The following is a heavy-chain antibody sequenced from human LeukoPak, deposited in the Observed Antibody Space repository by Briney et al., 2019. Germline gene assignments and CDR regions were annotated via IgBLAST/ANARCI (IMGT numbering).Heavy chain of an antibody. D-gene: IGHD4-23*01. CDR2: ISSSGRAI. CDR1: GFTFSSYE. J-gene: IGHJ4*02. Sequence: PGGSLRLSRAGSGFTFSSYEMNWVRQAPGKGLEWVSYISSSGRAIYYADSVKGRFTVSRDNAKNSLYLQMNSLRAEDTAVYYCARCPRWAHFDYWGQGTLVTVSS. V-gene: IGHV3-48*03. CDR3: ARCPRWAHFDY.